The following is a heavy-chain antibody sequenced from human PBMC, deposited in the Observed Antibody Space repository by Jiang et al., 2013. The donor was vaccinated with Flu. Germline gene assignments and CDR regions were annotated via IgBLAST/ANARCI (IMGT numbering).Heavy chain of an antibody. J-gene: IGHJ4*02. V-gene: IGHV5-51*01. CDR2: IYPGDSDT. Sequence: RQMPGKGLEWMGIIYPGDSDTRYSPSFQGQVTISADKSISTAYLQWSSLKASDTAMYYCARGAGAGTTSALLDYWGQGTLVTVSS. CDR3: ARGAGAGTTSALLDY. D-gene: IGHD1-7*01.